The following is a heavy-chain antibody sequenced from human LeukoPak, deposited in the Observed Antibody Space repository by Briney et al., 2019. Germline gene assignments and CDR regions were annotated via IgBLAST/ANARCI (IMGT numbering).Heavy chain of an antibody. J-gene: IGHJ4*02. Sequence: EGSLRLSCAASGFTFSSYWMHWVRQAPGKGLVWVSRIDNDGGSTTYADSVKGRFTISRDNAKNTLYLQMNSVRAEDTAVYYCARSSFPYYFDYWGQGTLVTVSS. CDR2: IDNDGGST. D-gene: IGHD3-16*01. CDR3: ARSSFPYYFDY. V-gene: IGHV3-74*01. CDR1: GFTFSSYW.